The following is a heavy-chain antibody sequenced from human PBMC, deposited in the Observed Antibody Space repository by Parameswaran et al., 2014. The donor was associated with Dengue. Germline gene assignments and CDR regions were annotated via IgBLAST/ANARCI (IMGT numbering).Heavy chain of an antibody. J-gene: IGHJ5*02. CDR3: ARGHITMIVVVITTGAGWFDP. CDR2: IYYSGST. D-gene: IGHD3-22*01. Sequence: WIRQPQEGLEWIGSIYYSGSTYYNPSLKSRVTISVDTSKNQFSLKLSSVTAADTAVYYCARGHITMIVVVITTGAGWFDPWGQGTLVTVSS. V-gene: IGHV4-39*07.